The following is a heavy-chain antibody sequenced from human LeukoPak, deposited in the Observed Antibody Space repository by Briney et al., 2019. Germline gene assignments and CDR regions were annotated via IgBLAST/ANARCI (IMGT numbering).Heavy chain of an antibody. Sequence: SETLSLTCTVSGASISGSRYYWGWIRQPPGEGLEWIGYVYYTGSTNYNPSLKSRVSISVDTSKNQFSLKLSSVTAADTAVYYCARRMVNWGQGTLVTVSS. V-gene: IGHV4-61*05. CDR3: ARRMVN. CDR2: VYYTGST. J-gene: IGHJ4*02. D-gene: IGHD2-8*01. CDR1: GASISGSRYY.